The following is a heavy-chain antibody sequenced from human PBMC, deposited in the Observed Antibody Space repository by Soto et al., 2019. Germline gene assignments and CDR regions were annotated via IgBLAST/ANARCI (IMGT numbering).Heavy chain of an antibody. Sequence: GGSLRLSCAASGFTFSSYAMHWVRQAPGKGLEWVAVISYDGSNKYYADSVKGRFTISRDNSKNTLYLQMNNLRAEDTAVYYCARDVRVAGTEYFDYWGQGTLVTVSS. CDR2: ISYDGSNK. V-gene: IGHV3-30-3*01. CDR1: GFTFSSYA. CDR3: ARDVRVAGTEYFDY. D-gene: IGHD6-19*01. J-gene: IGHJ4*02.